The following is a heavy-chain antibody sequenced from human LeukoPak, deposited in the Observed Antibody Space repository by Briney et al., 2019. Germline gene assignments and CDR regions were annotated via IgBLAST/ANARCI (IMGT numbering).Heavy chain of an antibody. D-gene: IGHD3-9*01. CDR3: ARDSDWLLFDY. V-gene: IGHV3-74*01. CDR1: GFTFSAYW. CDR2: VNREGTTT. Sequence: GGSLRLSCAASGFTFSAYWMHWVRQVPGKGLVWVSRVNREGTTTIYADSVKGRFTISRDNGKNTLYLQMNSLRAEDTAVYYCARDSDWLLFDYWGQGTLVTVSS. J-gene: IGHJ4*02.